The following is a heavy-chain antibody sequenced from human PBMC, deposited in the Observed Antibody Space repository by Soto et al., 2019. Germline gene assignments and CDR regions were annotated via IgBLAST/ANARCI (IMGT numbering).Heavy chain of an antibody. CDR3: ATYGSGSYKPTTFDY. V-gene: IGHV4-31*03. CDR2: IYYSGST. D-gene: IGHD3-10*01. J-gene: IGHJ4*02. CDR1: GGSISSGGYY. Sequence: QVQLQESGPGLVKPSQTLSLTCTVSGGSISSGGYYWSWIRQHPGKGLEWIGYIYYSGSTYYNPALHSRVTISVDTSKNQFSLKLSSVTAADTAVYYCATYGSGSYKPTTFDYWGQGTLVTVSS.